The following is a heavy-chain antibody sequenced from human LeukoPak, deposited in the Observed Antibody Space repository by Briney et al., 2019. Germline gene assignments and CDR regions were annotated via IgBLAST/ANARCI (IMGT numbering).Heavy chain of an antibody. D-gene: IGHD6-13*01. Sequence: SVKVSCKASGGTFSSYTISWVRQAPGQGLEWMGRIIPILGIANYARKFQGSVKITADKSTRTAYMELSSLRSEDTAVYYCARDGGIAAAGSDYWGQGTLVTVSS. CDR2: IIPILGIA. J-gene: IGHJ4*02. CDR1: GGTFSSYT. CDR3: ARDGGIAAAGSDY. V-gene: IGHV1-69*04.